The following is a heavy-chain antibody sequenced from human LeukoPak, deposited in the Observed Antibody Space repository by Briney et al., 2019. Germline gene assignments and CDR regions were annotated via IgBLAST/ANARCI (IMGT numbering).Heavy chain of an antibody. Sequence: GGSLRLSCAASGFIFRDYVMNWVRQAPGKGLEWVAVTSFDESTKHYADSVQGRFTISRDNSKNTLYLQMNSLRAEDTAVYFCARDAGWLRSFDYWGQGTLSPSPQ. CDR3: ARDAGWLRSFDY. D-gene: IGHD5-12*01. CDR1: GFIFRDYV. V-gene: IGHV3-30-3*01. J-gene: IGHJ4*02. CDR2: TSFDESTK.